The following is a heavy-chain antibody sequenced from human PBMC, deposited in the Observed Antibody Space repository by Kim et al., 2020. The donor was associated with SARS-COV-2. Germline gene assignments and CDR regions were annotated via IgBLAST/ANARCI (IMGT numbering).Heavy chain of an antibody. D-gene: IGHD5-18*01. Sequence: GGSLRLSCVGSGFNFSSYAMSWVRQAPGKGLEWVSSSSGTGGSTYYADSVKGRFTISRDNSKNTVYLQMKSLRVEHTAVYYCAKGMTAMGTVYGMDVWGQGTTVTVSS. CDR3: AKGMTAMGTVYGMDV. V-gene: IGHV3-23*01. CDR1: GFNFSSYA. J-gene: IGHJ6*02. CDR2: SSGTGGST.